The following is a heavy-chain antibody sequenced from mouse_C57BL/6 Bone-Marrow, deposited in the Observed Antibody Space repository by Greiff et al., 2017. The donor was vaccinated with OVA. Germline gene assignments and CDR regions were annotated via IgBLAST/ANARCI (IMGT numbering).Heavy chain of an antibody. D-gene: IGHD2-4*01. Sequence: VQLQQPGAELVMPGASVKLSCKASGYTFTSYWMHWVKQRPGQGLEWIGEIDPSDSYTNYIQKFKGKSTLTVDKSSSTAYMQLSSLTSEDSAVYYCARRDYDGGVAMDYWGQGTSVTVSS. CDR2: IDPSDSYT. CDR3: ARRDYDGGVAMDY. CDR1: GYTFTSYW. J-gene: IGHJ4*01. V-gene: IGHV1-69*01.